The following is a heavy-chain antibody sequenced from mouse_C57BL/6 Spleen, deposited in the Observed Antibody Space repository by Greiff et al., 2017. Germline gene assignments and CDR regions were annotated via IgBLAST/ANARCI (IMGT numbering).Heavy chain of an antibody. Sequence: EVHLVESGGGLVKPGGSLKLSCAASGFTFSDYGMHWVRQAPEKGLEWVAYISSGSSTIYYADTVKGRFTISRDNAKNTLFLQMTSLRSEDTAMYYCARSHYYGSSKNAMDYWGQGTSVTVSS. CDR2: ISSGSSTI. CDR3: ARSHYYGSSKNAMDY. D-gene: IGHD1-1*01. V-gene: IGHV5-17*01. CDR1: GFTFSDYG. J-gene: IGHJ4*01.